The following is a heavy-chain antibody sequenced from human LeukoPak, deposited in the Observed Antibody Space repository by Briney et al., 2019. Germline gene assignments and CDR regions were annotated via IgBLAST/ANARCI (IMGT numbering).Heavy chain of an antibody. Sequence: GGSLRLSCVASGFTFSSSSMNWVRQAPGKGLEWVSFINAGSNDIHYADSVKSRFTISRDNAKNSLYLQMNSLRAEDTAVYYCARGGKMSIDYWGQGTPVTVSS. V-gene: IGHV3-48*01. CDR2: INAGSNDI. CDR1: GFTFSSSS. CDR3: ARGGKMSIDY. J-gene: IGHJ4*02.